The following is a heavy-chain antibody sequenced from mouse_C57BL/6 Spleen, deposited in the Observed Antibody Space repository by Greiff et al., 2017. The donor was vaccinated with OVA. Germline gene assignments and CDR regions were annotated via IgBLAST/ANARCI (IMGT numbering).Heavy chain of an antibody. CDR1: GYTFTSYW. CDR2: IDPSDSYT. D-gene: IGHD2-3*01. CDR3: ASGYDGYAFAY. J-gene: IGHJ3*01. Sequence: QVQLQQPGAELVMPGASVKLSCKASGYTFTSYWMHWVKQRPGPGLEWIGEIDPSDSYTNSTQKFKGTSTLTVDKSSSTAYMQLSSLTSEDSAVYYCASGYDGYAFAYWGQGTLVTVSA. V-gene: IGHV1-69*01.